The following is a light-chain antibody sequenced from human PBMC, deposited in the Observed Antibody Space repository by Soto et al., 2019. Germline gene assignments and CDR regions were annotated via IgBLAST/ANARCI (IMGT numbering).Light chain of an antibody. J-gene: IGKJ1*01. V-gene: IGKV3-20*01. CDR2: GAS. CDR1: QSVSNNY. CDR3: QQYGSSGT. Sequence: VLTQSPGTLSLSPGARATLSCRASQSVSNNYLAWYQQKPGQAPRLLIYGASNRATGIPDRFSGSGSGTDFTLTISRLEPEDFAVYYCQQYGSSGTFGQGTKVDIK.